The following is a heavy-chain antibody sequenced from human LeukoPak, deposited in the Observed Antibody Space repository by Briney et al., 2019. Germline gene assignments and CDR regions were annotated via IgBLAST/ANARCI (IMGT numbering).Heavy chain of an antibody. V-gene: IGHV3-30*18. CDR3: AKDPVYCSGGSCYSDRNWFDP. CDR1: GFTFNSFG. D-gene: IGHD2-15*01. Sequence: GGSLRLSCATSGFTFNSFGMHWVRQAPGKGLEWVAFISYDGSNKDYADSVKGRFTISRDNSKNTLYLQMNSLRAEDTAVYYCAKDPVYCSGGSCYSDRNWFDPWGQGTLVTVSS. CDR2: ISYDGSNK. J-gene: IGHJ5*02.